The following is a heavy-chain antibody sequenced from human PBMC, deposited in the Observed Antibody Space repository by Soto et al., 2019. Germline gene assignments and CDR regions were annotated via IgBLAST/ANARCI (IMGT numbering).Heavy chain of an antibody. CDR2: INSEGSST. CDR3: ARSIVVVTAPTLYYYYYGMDV. Sequence: PGGSLRLSCAASGFTFSSYWMHWVRQAPGKGLVWVSRINSEGSSTSYADSVKGRFTISRDNAKNKLNMQMNSQRAEDTTMYYCARSIVVVTAPTLYYYYYGMDVWGQGTTVTVSS. J-gene: IGHJ6*02. D-gene: IGHD2-21*02. V-gene: IGHV3-74*01. CDR1: GFTFSSYW.